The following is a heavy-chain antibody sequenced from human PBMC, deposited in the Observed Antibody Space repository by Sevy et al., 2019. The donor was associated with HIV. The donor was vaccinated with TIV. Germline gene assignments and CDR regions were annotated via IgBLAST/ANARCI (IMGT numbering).Heavy chain of an antibody. CDR3: ATNMVHAGAYDSYFNF. CDR2: IWYDGSSK. J-gene: IGHJ4*02. V-gene: IGHV3-33*01. CDR1: QFNFDTYA. D-gene: IGHD3-10*01. Sequence: GSLRLSCVASQFNFDTYAIHWVRQAPGKGLEWVAMIWYDGSSKDYAESVKGRFAVSRDNSQNTAFLQMNSLRAEDTGVYYCATNMVHAGAYDSYFNFWGQGSLVTVSS.